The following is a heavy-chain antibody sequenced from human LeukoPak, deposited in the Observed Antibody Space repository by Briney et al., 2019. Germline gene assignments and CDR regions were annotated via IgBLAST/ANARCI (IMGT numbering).Heavy chain of an antibody. D-gene: IGHD5-18*01. CDR1: GFTFSSYG. Sequence: PGGSPRLSCAASGFTFSSYGMHWVRQAPGKGLEWVAVILFDGSNKYYADSVKGRFTVSRGNSKNTLYLQMNSLRPEDTAVYYCAKDSDKPMAPRGYYFDYWGQGTLLTVSS. V-gene: IGHV3-30*18. CDR2: ILFDGSNK. J-gene: IGHJ4*02. CDR3: AKDSDKPMAPRGYYFDY.